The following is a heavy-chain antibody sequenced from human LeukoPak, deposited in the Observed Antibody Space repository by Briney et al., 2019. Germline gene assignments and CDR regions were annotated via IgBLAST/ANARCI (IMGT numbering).Heavy chain of an antibody. Sequence: SETLSLTCTVSGSSISSSSYYWGWIRQPPGKGLEWIGSIYYSGSTCYNPSLKSRVTISVDTSKNQFSLKLSSVTAADTAVYYCARQGLLGDYVWGSYRYTDYWGQGTLVTVSS. CDR2: IYYSGST. D-gene: IGHD3-16*02. CDR1: GSSISSSSYY. CDR3: ARQGLLGDYVWGSYRYTDY. V-gene: IGHV4-39*01. J-gene: IGHJ4*02.